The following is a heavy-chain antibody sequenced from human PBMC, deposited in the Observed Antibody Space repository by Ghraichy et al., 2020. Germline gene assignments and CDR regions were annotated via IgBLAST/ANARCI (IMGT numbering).Heavy chain of an antibody. D-gene: IGHD3-10*01. V-gene: IGHV4-59*01. CDR1: GGSISSYY. Sequence: SETLSLTCTVSGGSISSYYWSWIRQPPGKGLEWIGYIYYSGSTNYNPSLKSRVTISVDTSKNQFSLKLSSVTAADTAVYYCARNGGAYVDYGSGVADYWGQGTLVTVSS. CDR2: IYYSGST. J-gene: IGHJ4*02. CDR3: ARNGGAYVDYGSGVADY.